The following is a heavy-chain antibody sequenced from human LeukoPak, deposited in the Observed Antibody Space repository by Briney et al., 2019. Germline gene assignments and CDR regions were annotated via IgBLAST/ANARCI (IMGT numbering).Heavy chain of an antibody. CDR1: GFTFSSYA. Sequence: GGSLRLSCAASGFTFSSYAMSWVRQAPGKGLEWVSAISGSGGSTYYADSVEGRFTISRDNSKNTLYLQMNSLRAEDTAVYYCAKARSPYIVGATNFDYWGQGTLVTVSS. CDR2: ISGSGGST. D-gene: IGHD1-26*01. J-gene: IGHJ4*02. V-gene: IGHV3-23*01. CDR3: AKARSPYIVGATNFDY.